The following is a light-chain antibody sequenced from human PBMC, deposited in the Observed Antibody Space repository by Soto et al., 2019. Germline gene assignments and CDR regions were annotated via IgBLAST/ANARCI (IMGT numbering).Light chain of an antibody. CDR1: SSDVGGYNF. Sequence: QSALTQPASVSGSPGQSITISCTGTSSDVGGYNFVSWYQQHPGKAPKLIIYDVSNRPSGVSYRFSGSKSGNTASLTISGLQAEDEADYYCSSYTGCSTHVFGPGTKVTVL. V-gene: IGLV2-14*01. CDR2: DVS. CDR3: SSYTGCSTHV. J-gene: IGLJ1*01.